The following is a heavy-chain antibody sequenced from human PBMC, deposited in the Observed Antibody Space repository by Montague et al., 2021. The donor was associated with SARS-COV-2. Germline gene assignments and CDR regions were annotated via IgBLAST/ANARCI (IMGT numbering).Heavy chain of an antibody. J-gene: IGHJ4*02. CDR1: VGSIRSCCYY. CDR2: IYYSGST. Sequence: SETLSLTCTVSVGSIRSCCYYWGRIRQPPGKGLEWFGCIYYSGSTYYNPSLKSRVTISVDTSKNQFSLKLSSVTAADTAVYYCARHRTTIFLGCMFDYWGQGTLVTVSS. V-gene: IGHV4-39*01. D-gene: IGHD3-9*01. CDR3: ARHRTTIFLGCMFDY.